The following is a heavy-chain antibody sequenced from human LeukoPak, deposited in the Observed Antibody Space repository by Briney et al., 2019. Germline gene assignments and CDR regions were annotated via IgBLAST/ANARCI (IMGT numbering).Heavy chain of an antibody. V-gene: IGHV3-23*01. CDR1: GFTFSNYA. CDR2: ISGSTGST. Sequence: GGSLRLSCAAYGFTFSNYAMNWVRQDPGKGLEWVSLISGSTGSTYYADSVKGRFSISRDNSKNTVYLQMNSLRVEDTAVYYCAKGLVSAIVGATTLDYWGQGTLVTVSS. CDR3: AKGLVSAIVGATTLDY. J-gene: IGHJ4*02. D-gene: IGHD1-26*01.